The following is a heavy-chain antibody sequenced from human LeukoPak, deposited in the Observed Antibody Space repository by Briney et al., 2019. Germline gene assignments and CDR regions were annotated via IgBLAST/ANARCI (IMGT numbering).Heavy chain of an antibody. CDR1: GLTFSSCW. V-gene: IGHV3-74*01. Sequence: PGGSLRLSCEVSGLTFSSCWMHWVRQVPGKGLVWVSRINSDGSSTTYADSVQGRFTISRDNAKNTLYLQMNSLRAEDTAVYYCAAPGNRVSGPFDFWGQGTLVTVSS. D-gene: IGHD3-10*01. CDR2: INSDGSST. CDR3: AAPGNRVSGPFDF. J-gene: IGHJ4*02.